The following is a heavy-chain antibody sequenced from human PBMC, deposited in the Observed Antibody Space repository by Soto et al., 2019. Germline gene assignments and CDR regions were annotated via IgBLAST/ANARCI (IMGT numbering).Heavy chain of an antibody. V-gene: IGHV3-23*01. CDR1: GFNFGVYA. J-gene: IGHJ4*02. CDR2: ISGSGTST. Sequence: GGSLRLSCSASGFNFGVYAMSWVRQAPGKGLEWVSTISGSGTSTYYADSVKGRFTISRDNSKNTLYLQMNSLRAEDTAVYYCAKDLCAYSSGSCYFDYWGQGTQVTVSS. D-gene: IGHD6-19*01. CDR3: AKDLCAYSSGSCYFDY.